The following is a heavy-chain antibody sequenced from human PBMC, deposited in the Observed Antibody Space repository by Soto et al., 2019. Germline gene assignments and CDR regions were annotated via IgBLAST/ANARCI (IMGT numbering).Heavy chain of an antibody. D-gene: IGHD6-13*01. CDR1: GGSISTSNW. Sequence: PSETLSLTCAVSGGSISTSNWWSWVRQTPGKGLEWIGEVYRTGSTNYNPSLESRLTISVDKSKNQFSLKLTSVTAADTAVYYCARARATIAAAAIFDCWGQGTLVTVS. J-gene: IGHJ4*02. CDR2: VYRTGST. V-gene: IGHV4-4*02. CDR3: ARARATIAAAAIFDC.